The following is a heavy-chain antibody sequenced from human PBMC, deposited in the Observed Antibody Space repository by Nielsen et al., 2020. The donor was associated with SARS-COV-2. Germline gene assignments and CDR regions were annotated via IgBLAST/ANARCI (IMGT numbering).Heavy chain of an antibody. D-gene: IGHD2-15*01. J-gene: IGHJ4*02. CDR2: IWPNSGVP. CDR1: GYTFADYC. V-gene: IGHV1-2*06. CDR3: TRGGEGYCLVANCAMVAFDS. Sequence: ASVKVSCKASGYTFADYCIHWVRQAPGRGLEWLGRIWPNSGVPGYAQEFKGRVSITADTSISAAYMEMSGLTPDDTAVYFCTRGGEGYCLVANCAMVAFDSWGQGTLVTVSS.